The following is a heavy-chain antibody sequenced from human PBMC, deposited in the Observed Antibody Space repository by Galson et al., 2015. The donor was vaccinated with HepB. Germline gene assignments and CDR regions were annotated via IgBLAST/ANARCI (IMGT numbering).Heavy chain of an antibody. CDR2: ISGSGGST. Sequence: SLRLSCAASGFTFSSYAMSWVRQAPGKGLEWVSAISGSGGSTYYADSVKGRFTISRDNSKNTLYLQMNSLRAEDTAVYYCAKAGNCSSTSCYLRHFDYWGQGTLVTVSS. CDR1: GFTFSSYA. V-gene: IGHV3-23*01. CDR3: AKAGNCSSTSCYLRHFDY. J-gene: IGHJ4*02. D-gene: IGHD2-2*01.